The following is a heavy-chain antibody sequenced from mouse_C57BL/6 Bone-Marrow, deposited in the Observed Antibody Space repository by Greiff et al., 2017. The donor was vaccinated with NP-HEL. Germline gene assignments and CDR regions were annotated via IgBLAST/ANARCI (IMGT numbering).Heavy chain of an antibody. D-gene: IGHD2-3*01. J-gene: IGHJ4*01. CDR3: TRFTDGYLYYYAMDY. V-gene: IGHV5-9-1*02. Sequence: DVHLVESGEGLVKPGGSLKLSCAASGFTFSSYAMSWVRQTPEKRLEWVAYISSGGDYIYYADTVKGRFTISRDNARNTLYLQMSSLKSEDTAMYYCTRFTDGYLYYYAMDYWGQGTSVTVSS. CDR2: ISSGGDYI. CDR1: GFTFSSYA.